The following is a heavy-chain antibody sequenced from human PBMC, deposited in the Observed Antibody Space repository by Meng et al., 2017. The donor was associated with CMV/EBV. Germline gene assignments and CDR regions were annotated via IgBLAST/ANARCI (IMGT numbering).Heavy chain of an antibody. D-gene: IGHD3-9*01. CDR2: IYWNDDK. V-gene: IGHV2-5*01. CDR1: SGVG. Sequence: SGVGVGWIRQPPGKALEWLALIYWNDDKRYSPSLKSRLTITKDTSKNQVVLTMTNMDPVDTATYYCARLMNYDILTGYYSDYYGMDVWGQGTMVTVSS. J-gene: IGHJ6*02. CDR3: ARLMNYDILTGYYSDYYGMDV.